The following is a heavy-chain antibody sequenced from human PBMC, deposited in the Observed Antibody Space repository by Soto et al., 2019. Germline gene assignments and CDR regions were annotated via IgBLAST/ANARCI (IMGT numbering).Heavy chain of an antibody. J-gene: IGHJ4*02. Sequence: TSETLSLTCTVSGGSISSYYWSWIRQPPGKGLEWIGYIYYSGSTNYNPSLKSRVTISVDTSKNQFSLKLSSVTAADTAVYYCAREKYSSSWYYFDYWGQGTLVTVSS. CDR3: AREKYSSSWYYFDY. V-gene: IGHV4-59*01. CDR2: IYYSGST. CDR1: GGSISSYY. D-gene: IGHD6-13*01.